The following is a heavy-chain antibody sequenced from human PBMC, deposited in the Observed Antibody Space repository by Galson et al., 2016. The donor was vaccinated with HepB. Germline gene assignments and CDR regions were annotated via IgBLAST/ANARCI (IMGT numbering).Heavy chain of an antibody. CDR1: GASFSGYY. J-gene: IGHJ4*02. V-gene: IGHV4-34*01. CDR2: INHHGTT. CDR3: ARVSFRTLGY. Sequence: ETLSLTCTVYGASFSGYYWSWIRQSPGKGLEWIGEINHHGTTKDNPSLKSRLTISIDTSKNQFSLRLASVTAADTAVYFCARVSFRTLGYWGQGTLVTVSS.